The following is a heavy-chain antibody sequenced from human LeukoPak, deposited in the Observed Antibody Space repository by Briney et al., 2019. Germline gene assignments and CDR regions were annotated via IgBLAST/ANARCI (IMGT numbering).Heavy chain of an antibody. V-gene: IGHV1-18*04. CDR3: ARVSWFGEPNRAH. D-gene: IGHD3-10*01. CDR1: GYTFTGYY. Sequence: ASVKVSCKASGYTFTGYYMHWVRQAPGQGLEWMGWISAYNGDTNYAQKLQGRVTMTTDTSTSTAYMELRSLRSDDTAVYYCARVSWFGEPNRAHWGQGTLVTVPS. J-gene: IGHJ1*01. CDR2: ISAYNGDT.